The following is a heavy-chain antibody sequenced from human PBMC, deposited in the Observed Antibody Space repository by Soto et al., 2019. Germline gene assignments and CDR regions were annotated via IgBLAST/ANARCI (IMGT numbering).Heavy chain of an antibody. Sequence: QVQLQQWGAGLLKPSETLSLTCAVYGGSFSGYYWSWIRQPPGKGLEWIGEINHSGSTNYNPSLTSRVTISVDTSKIQFSLKLDSVTAADTAVYYCANVNYCSGGSCYSYYFDSWGQGTLVTVSS. CDR1: GGSFSGYY. J-gene: IGHJ4*02. V-gene: IGHV4-34*01. CDR3: ANVNYCSGGSCYSYYFDS. D-gene: IGHD2-15*01. CDR2: INHSGST.